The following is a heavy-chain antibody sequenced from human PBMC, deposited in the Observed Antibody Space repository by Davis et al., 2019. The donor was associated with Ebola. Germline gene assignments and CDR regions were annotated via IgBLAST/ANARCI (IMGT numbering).Heavy chain of an antibody. CDR3: TREGELWITFPDY. CDR2: ISDSGGST. CDR1: GFTFNTYA. V-gene: IGHV3-23*01. Sequence: GESLKISCVASGFTFNTYAMTWVRQAPGKGLEWVSAISDSGGSTYYADSVKGRFTISRDNSKNTLYLQMNSLRVEDTAVYYCTREGELWITFPDYWGQGTLVTVSS. J-gene: IGHJ4*02. D-gene: IGHD1-7*01.